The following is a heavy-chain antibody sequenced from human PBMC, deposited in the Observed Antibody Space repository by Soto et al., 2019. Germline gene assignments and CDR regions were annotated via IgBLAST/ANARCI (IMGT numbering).Heavy chain of an antibody. CDR3: AKDKGLYYNDFDRAEYCQH. D-gene: IGHD3-10*01. Sequence: EVQLLESGGGLVQPGGSLRLSCAASGFTFSSYAMSWVRQAPGKGLEWVSAISGSGGSTYYADSVKGRFTISRDNSKNTLYLQMNSLRAEDTAVYYCAKDKGLYYNDFDRAEYCQHWGQGTLVTVSS. V-gene: IGHV3-23*01. J-gene: IGHJ1*01. CDR2: ISGSGGST. CDR1: GFTFSSYA.